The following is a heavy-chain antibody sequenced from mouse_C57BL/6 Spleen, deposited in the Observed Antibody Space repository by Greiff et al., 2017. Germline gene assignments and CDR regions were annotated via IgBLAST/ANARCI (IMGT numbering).Heavy chain of an antibody. CDR1: GYTFTDYY. V-gene: IGHV1-26*01. D-gene: IGHD2-2*01. CDR2: INPNNGGT. J-gene: IGHJ4*01. Sequence: EVKLQQSGPELVKPGASVKISCKASGYTFTDYYMNWVKQSHGKSLEWIGDINPNNGGTSYNQKFKGKATLTVDKSSSTAYMELRSLTSEDYAVYYCARRGEVTGAMDYWGQGTSVTVSS. CDR3: ARRGEVTGAMDY.